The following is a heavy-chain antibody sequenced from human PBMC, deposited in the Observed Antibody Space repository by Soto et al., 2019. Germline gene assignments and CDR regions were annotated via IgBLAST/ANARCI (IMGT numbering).Heavy chain of an antibody. CDR1: GGSISSGGYY. V-gene: IGHV4-31*02. CDR2: IYYSGST. Sequence: SETLSLTXTVSGGSISSGGYYWSWIRQHPGKALEWIGYIYYSGSTYYKPSIKRRVTISVDTSKNQFSLKLSSVTAADTAVYYCASLHYYGSRSYFPEVPYYYYYGMDVWGQGTTVTVAS. CDR3: ASLHYYGSRSYFPEVPYYYYYGMDV. J-gene: IGHJ6*02. D-gene: IGHD3-10*01.